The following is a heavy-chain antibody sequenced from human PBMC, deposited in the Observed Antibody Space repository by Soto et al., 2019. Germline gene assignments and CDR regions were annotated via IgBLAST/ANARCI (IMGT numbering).Heavy chain of an antibody. V-gene: IGHV4-61*01. J-gene: IGHJ5*02. CDR3: ARDLSWEAAAGTGLGWFDP. D-gene: IGHD6-13*01. CDR2: IYYSGST. Sequence: SETLSLTCTVSGGSISSGCCYWSWIRPDQGKGLEWIGYIYYSGSTNYNPSLKSRVTISVDTSKNQFSLKLSSVTAADTAVYYCARDLSWEAAAGTGLGWFDPWGQGTLVTVSS. CDR1: GGSISSGCCY.